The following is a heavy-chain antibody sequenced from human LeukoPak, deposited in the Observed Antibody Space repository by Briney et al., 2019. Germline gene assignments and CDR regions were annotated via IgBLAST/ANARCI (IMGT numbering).Heavy chain of an antibody. CDR3: ARAHRTGTTTLDY. CDR1: GYTFSNFD. J-gene: IGHJ4*02. V-gene: IGHV1-2*02. CDR2: INPNSGGT. Sequence: ASVKVSCKASGYTFSNFDINWVRQAPGQGLEWMGWINPNSGGTNYAQKFQGRVTMTRDTSISTAYMELSRLRSDDTAVYYCARAHRTGTTTLDYWGQGTLVTVSS. D-gene: IGHD1-1*01.